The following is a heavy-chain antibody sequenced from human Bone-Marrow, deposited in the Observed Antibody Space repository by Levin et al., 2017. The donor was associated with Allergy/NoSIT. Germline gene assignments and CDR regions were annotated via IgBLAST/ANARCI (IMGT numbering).Heavy chain of an antibody. Sequence: PGGSLRLSCAASGFTFSNYAMSWVRQAPGKGLQWLSGISDTGGDTNWAVSVKGRFTISRDNSKNTLYLLMDSLRPEDTAVYYCTKDSLGSLPNLNFGYWGQGALVTVSS. J-gene: IGHJ4*02. CDR1: GFTFSNYA. D-gene: IGHD4-23*01. V-gene: IGHV3-23*01. CDR3: TKDSLGSLPNLNFGY. CDR2: ISDTGGDT.